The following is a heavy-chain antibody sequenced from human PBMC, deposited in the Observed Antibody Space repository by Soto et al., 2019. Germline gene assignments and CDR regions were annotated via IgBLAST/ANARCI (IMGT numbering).Heavy chain of an antibody. D-gene: IGHD1-7*01. V-gene: IGHV3-23*01. J-gene: IGHJ4*02. CDR1: GFTFSSYA. CDR2: ISGSGGST. CDR3: ARDPGPSLDY. Sequence: EVQLLESGGGLVQPGGSLRLSCAASGFTFSSYAMSWVRQAPGKGLEGVSTISGSGGSTYYADSVKGRFTFSRDNSKNTLYRQMNSLRAEDTAIYYCARDPGPSLDYWGQGTLDTVSS.